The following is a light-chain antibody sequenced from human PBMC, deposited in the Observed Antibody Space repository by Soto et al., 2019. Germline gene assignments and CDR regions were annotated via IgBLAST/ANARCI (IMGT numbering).Light chain of an antibody. CDR1: SSNIGAGYD. J-gene: IGLJ1*01. CDR2: HNS. V-gene: IGLV1-40*01. Sequence: QSVLTQPPSVSGAQGQRVTISCTGSSSNIGAGYDVHWYQQLPGTAPKLLIYHNSDRPSGVPDRFSGSKSGTSASLAITGLQAEDEADYYCQSYDSGLSAFYVFGTGTKVTVL. CDR3: QSYDSGLSAFYV.